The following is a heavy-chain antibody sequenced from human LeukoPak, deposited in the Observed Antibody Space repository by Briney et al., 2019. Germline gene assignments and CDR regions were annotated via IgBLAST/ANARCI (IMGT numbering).Heavy chain of an antibody. CDR1: GGSFSGYY. J-gene: IGHJ4*02. CDR3: ARDPDPQRSSSAFDY. D-gene: IGHD6-6*01. Sequence: SETLSLTCAVYGGSFSGYYWSWIRQPPGKGLEWIGEINHSGSTNYNPSLKSRVTISVDTSKNQFSLKLSFVTAADTAVYYCARDPDPQRSSSAFDYWGQGTLVTVSS. CDR2: INHSGST. V-gene: IGHV4-34*01.